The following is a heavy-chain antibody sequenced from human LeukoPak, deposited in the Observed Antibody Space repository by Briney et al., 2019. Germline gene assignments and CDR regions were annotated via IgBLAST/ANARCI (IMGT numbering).Heavy chain of an antibody. V-gene: IGHV3-7*04. CDR3: TRVGYIDEGIDY. Sequence: GGSLRLSCAASGFIFTNFFMSWVRQAPGKGLEWVASIKHDGSEKSYVDSVKGRFTISRDNAKNSLYLQMNSLRAEDTAIYYCTRVGYIDEGIDYWGQGTLVTVSS. CDR2: IKHDGSEK. J-gene: IGHJ4*02. CDR1: GFIFTNFF. D-gene: IGHD5-24*01.